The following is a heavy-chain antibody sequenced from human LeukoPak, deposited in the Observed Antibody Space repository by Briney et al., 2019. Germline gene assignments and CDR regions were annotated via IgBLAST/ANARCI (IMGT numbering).Heavy chain of an antibody. D-gene: IGHD5-18*01. CDR2: ISGSGSGT. V-gene: IGHV3-23*01. CDR1: GFTFSIYA. CDR3: AKPGLPYYYYYMDV. J-gene: IGHJ6*03. Sequence: GGSLRLSCVASGFTFSIYAMSWVRQAPGKGLEWVSVISGSGSGTYYADSVKGRFTISRDNSKNTVYLQMNSLRAEDTAVYYCAKPGLPYYYYYMDVWGKGTTVTVPS.